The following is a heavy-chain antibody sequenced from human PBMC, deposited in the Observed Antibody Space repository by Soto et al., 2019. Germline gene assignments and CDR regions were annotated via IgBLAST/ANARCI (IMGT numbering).Heavy chain of an antibody. CDR2: INDIGGST. Sequence: GGSLRLSCAASGFTFSTYAMSWVRQAPGKGLEWVSSINDIGGSTYYADSVKGRFTISRDNSKNTLSLQMNSLRAEDTAVYFCAKVTSRESGYSYGTSDYWGHGTLVT. CDR1: GFTFSTYA. V-gene: IGHV3-23*01. D-gene: IGHD5-18*01. J-gene: IGHJ4*01. CDR3: AKVTSRESGYSYGTSDY.